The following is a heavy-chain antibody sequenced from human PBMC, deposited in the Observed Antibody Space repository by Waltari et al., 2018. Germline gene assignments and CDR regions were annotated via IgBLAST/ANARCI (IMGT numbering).Heavy chain of an antibody. CDR1: GFTFSSYG. J-gene: IGHJ5*02. CDR2: IRYDGSNK. D-gene: IGHD1-26*01. V-gene: IGHV3-30*02. CDR3: AKGTGWERTLGFDP. Sequence: QVQLVESGGGVVQPGGSLRLSCAASGFTFSSYGMHWVRQAPGKGLEWVAFIRYDGSNKYYADSVKGRFTISRDNSKNTLYLQMNSLRAEDTAVYYCAKGTGWERTLGFDPWGQGTLVTVSS.